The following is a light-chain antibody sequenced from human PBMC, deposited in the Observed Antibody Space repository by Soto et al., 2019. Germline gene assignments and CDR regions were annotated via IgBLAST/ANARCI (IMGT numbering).Light chain of an antibody. V-gene: IGKV3-20*01. CDR2: DAS. CDR1: ETIGYNY. CDR3: QQYDTSYT. J-gene: IGKJ2*01. Sequence: EIVLTQFPGTLSLSPGERATLSCRASETIGYNYLAWYQQQPGLAPTLLIYDASTRAPGIPDRFSGSGSGTDFTLTISRVEPGDFAVYYCQQYDTSYTFGPGTKLEI.